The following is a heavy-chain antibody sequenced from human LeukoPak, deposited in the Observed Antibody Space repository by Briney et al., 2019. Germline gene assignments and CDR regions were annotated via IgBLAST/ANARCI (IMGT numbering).Heavy chain of an antibody. CDR3: ARTVTTYYYYYMDV. D-gene: IGHD4-17*01. CDR1: GFTVSRIY. Sequence: GGSLRLSCAASGFTVSRIYMSWVRQAPGKGLEWVSVIYSGGSTYYADSVKGRFTISRDNSKNTLYLQMNSLRAEDTAVYYCARTVTTYYYYYMDVWGKGTTVTISS. J-gene: IGHJ6*03. V-gene: IGHV3-66*01. CDR2: IYSGGST.